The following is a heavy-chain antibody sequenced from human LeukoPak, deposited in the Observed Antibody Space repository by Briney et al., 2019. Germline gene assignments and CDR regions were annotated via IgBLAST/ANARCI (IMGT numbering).Heavy chain of an antibody. Sequence: ASVKVSCKASGYTFTSYYMHWVRQAPGQGLEWMGIINPSGGSTSYAQKFQGRVTITADESTSTAYMELSSLRSEDTAVYYCARDRNAYSSSWYAYYFDYWGQGTLVTVSS. J-gene: IGHJ4*02. CDR2: INPSGGST. V-gene: IGHV1-46*01. CDR3: ARDRNAYSSSWYAYYFDY. CDR1: GYTFTSYY. D-gene: IGHD6-13*01.